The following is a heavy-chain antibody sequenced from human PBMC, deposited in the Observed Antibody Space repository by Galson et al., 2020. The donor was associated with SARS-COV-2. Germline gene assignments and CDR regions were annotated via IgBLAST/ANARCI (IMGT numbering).Heavy chain of an antibody. J-gene: IGHJ5*02. Sequence: SETLSLTCTVTGASINSHFWSWIRQPPGRGPEWIGYISHTGTTNFNPSLESRLTMSVDTSKNQFSLKLTSVTAADTAVYYCARDQGAATGKRDWFDPWAREPWSPSRQ. CDR1: GASINSHF. CDR2: ISHTGTT. V-gene: IGHV4-59*11. CDR3: ARDQGAATGKRDWFDP. D-gene: IGHD6-13*01.